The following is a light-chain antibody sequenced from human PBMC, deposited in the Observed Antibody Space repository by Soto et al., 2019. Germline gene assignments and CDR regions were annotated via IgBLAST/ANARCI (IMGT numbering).Light chain of an antibody. CDR1: QIINTW. CDR2: RAS. V-gene: IGKV1-5*03. CDR3: QQYETYSGT. J-gene: IGKJ3*01. Sequence: DIPMTQSPSSLSASVGDRVTITCRASQIINTWLAWYQQKPGKAPKLLIYRASNLVNGVPSRFSGSGSRTEFTLTICSLQPDDFSIYCCQQYETYSGTFGPGTKVDL.